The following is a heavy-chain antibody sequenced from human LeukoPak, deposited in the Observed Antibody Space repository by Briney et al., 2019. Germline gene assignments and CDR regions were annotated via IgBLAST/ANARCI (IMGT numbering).Heavy chain of an antibody. J-gene: IGHJ4*02. V-gene: IGHV3-23*01. CDR3: ARAPTNGYQYFDY. CDR1: GFTFSSYA. D-gene: IGHD5-18*01. CDR2: ISGSGGST. Sequence: GGSLRLSCAASGFTFSSYAMSWGRQAPGKGLEWVSAISGSGGSTYYADSVKGRFTISRDNSKNTLYLQMNSLRAEDTAVYYCARAPTNGYQYFDYWGQGTLVTVSS.